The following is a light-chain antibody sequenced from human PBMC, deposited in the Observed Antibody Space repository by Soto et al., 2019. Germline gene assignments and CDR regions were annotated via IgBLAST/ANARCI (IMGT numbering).Light chain of an antibody. CDR3: SSYTSSSTNV. Sequence: QSVLTQPASVSGSPGQSITISCTGTSSDVGTYDLVSWYQHHPGKAPKLMIYEVSDRPSGVSNRFSGSKSGNTASLTISVLQAVDEADYYCSSYTSSSTNVFGTGTKVTVL. CDR2: EVS. V-gene: IGLV2-14*02. J-gene: IGLJ1*01. CDR1: SSDVGTYDL.